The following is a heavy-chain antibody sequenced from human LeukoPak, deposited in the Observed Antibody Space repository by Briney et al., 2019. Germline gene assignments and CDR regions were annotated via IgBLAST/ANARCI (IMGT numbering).Heavy chain of an antibody. D-gene: IGHD6-13*01. CDR1: GFTFSTYW. Sequence: GGSLRLSCAASGFTFSTYWMSWVRQTPGGGLEWVANIKQDGSEKCYVDSVKGRFTISRDNAKNSLYLQMNSLRAEDTATYYCARDSAGNDYWGQGTLVTVSS. CDR2: IKQDGSEK. V-gene: IGHV3-7*01. CDR3: ARDSAGNDY. J-gene: IGHJ4*02.